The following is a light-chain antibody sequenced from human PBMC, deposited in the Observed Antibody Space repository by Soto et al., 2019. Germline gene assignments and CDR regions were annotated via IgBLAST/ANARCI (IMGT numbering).Light chain of an antibody. CDR2: GVS. J-gene: IGKJ1*01. V-gene: IGKV3-20*01. CDR3: QQYIASPRT. Sequence: EIVLTQSPGTLALSLGDEATLSCTASQTVNRNYLAGYLQKPAQPPRLLIYGVSNRAPGVPDRFSGGGSGTDFTLTIARLEPDDFGTYYCQQYIASPRTFGQGTRLEVK. CDR1: QTVNRNY.